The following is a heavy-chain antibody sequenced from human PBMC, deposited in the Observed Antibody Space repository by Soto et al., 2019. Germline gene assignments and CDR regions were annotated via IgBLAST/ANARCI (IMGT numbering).Heavy chain of an antibody. Sequence: SETLSLTCTVSGGSISSYYWSWIRQPPGKGLEWIGYIYYSGSTNYNPSLKSRVTISVDTSKNQFSLKLSSVTAADTAVYYCARANRYSSSSGGGWYYGMDVWGQGTTVTVSS. CDR3: ARANRYSSSSGGGWYYGMDV. D-gene: IGHD6-6*01. CDR1: GGSISSYY. CDR2: IYYSGST. J-gene: IGHJ6*02. V-gene: IGHV4-59*01.